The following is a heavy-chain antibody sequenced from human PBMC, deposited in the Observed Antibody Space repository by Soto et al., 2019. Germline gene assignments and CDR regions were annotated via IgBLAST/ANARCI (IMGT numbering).Heavy chain of an antibody. D-gene: IGHD3-3*01. J-gene: IGHJ6*02. CDR2: MNPNSGNT. CDR1: GYTFTSYD. CDR3: ARDTYYDFWSGYYLYYYGMDV. V-gene: IGHV1-8*01. Sequence: ASVKVSCKASGYTFTSYDINWVRQATGQGLEWMGWMNPNSGNTGYAQKFQGRVTMTRNTSISTDYMELSSLRSEDTAVYYCARDTYYDFWSGYYLYYYGMDVWGQGTTVTVSS.